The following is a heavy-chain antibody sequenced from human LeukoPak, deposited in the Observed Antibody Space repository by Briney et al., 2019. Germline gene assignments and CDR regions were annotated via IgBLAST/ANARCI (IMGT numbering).Heavy chain of an antibody. CDR3: ARDGEGYSSGSYYDPYYYYMDV. V-gene: IGHV1-2*02. Sequence: ASVTVSCKASGYTFTGYYMHWVRQAPGQGLEWMGWINPNSGGTNYAQKFQGRVPMTRDTSISTAYMELSRLRSDDTAVYYCARDGEGYSSGSYYDPYYYYMDVWGKGTTVTVSS. D-gene: IGHD1-26*01. CDR1: GYTFTGYY. CDR2: INPNSGGT. J-gene: IGHJ6*03.